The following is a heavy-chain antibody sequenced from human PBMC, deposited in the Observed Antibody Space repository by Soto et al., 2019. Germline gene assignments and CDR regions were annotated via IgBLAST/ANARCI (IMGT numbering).Heavy chain of an antibody. CDR2: IYYSRST. CDR3: ARILAYCCCYCHPEYFPH. D-gene: IGHD2-21*02. CDR1: GGSISSSSYY. V-gene: IGHV4-39*01. Sequence: SETLSLTCTVSGGSISSSSYYWGWIRQPPGKGLEWIGSIYYSRSTYYNPSLKSRVTISVDTSKNQFSLKLSSVTAADTAVYYCARILAYCCCYCHPEYFPHRGQGTPGTVS. J-gene: IGHJ1*01.